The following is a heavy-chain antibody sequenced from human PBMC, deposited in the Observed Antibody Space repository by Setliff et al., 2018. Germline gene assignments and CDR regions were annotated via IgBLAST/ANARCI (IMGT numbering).Heavy chain of an antibody. CDR1: GFTFDDYA. J-gene: IGHJ4*02. Sequence: PGGSLRLSCAASGFTFDDYAMHWVRQAPGKGLEWVSGISWNSGSIGYADSVKGRFTISRDNAKNSLYLQMNSLRAEDMALYYCAKDIGGSCYGPLVLWGQGTLVTVSS. D-gene: IGHD1-26*01. CDR2: ISWNSGSI. CDR3: AKDIGGSCYGPLVL. V-gene: IGHV3-9*03.